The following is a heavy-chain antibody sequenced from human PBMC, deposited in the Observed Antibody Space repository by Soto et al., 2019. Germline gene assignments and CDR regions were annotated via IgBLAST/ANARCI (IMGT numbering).Heavy chain of an antibody. CDR1: GYSFTTYW. Sequence: PGESLKISCESHGYSFTTYWITWVRQKPGKGLEWVGSFHPGESDTRYSPSFQGQVTISADRSLATAYLQWSSLQAADTAIYYCAGHEATYYNFYGMDVWGQGTTVTVSS. CDR2: FHPGESDT. V-gene: IGHV5-51*01. J-gene: IGHJ6*02. CDR3: AGHEATYYNFYGMDV.